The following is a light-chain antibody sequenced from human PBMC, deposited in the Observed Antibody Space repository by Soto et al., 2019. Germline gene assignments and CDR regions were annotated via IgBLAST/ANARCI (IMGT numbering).Light chain of an antibody. CDR2: GSS. CDR3: QQYGSPPIT. J-gene: IGKJ5*01. Sequence: EIVLTQSPGTLSLSPGERATLSCRASQSITSSYLAWYQQTPGQAQRLLIYGSSSTATGIPDRFSGSGSGTDFTLTISRLEPEEFSVYYCQQYGSPPITFGQGTRLEIK. CDR1: QSITSSY. V-gene: IGKV3-20*01.